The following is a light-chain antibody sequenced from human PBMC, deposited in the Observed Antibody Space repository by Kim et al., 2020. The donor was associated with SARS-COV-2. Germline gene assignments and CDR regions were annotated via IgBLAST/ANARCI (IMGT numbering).Light chain of an antibody. CDR2: AAS. V-gene: IGKV1-17*01. CDR1: EGIKND. Sequence: ASLGDRVIITCRASEGIKNDLGWYQQKPGKAPKCLIYAASILQSGVPSRFTGSGFGTEFTLTINSLQPEDFATYYCLQHNRYPRTFGQGTKVEIK. J-gene: IGKJ1*01. CDR3: LQHNRYPRT.